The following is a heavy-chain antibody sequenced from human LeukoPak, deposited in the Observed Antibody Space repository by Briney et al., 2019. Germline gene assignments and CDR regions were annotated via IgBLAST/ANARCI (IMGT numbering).Heavy chain of an antibody. CDR1: GYTFTSYG. Sequence: ASVKVSCKASGYTFTSYGISWVRQAPGQGLEWMGWISAYNGNTNYAQKLQGRVTMTTDTSTSTVYMELSSLRSEDTAVYYCTREADRGDAFDMWGPGTMVTVSS. V-gene: IGHV1-18*01. J-gene: IGHJ3*02. CDR2: ISAYNGNT. CDR3: TREADRGDAFDM.